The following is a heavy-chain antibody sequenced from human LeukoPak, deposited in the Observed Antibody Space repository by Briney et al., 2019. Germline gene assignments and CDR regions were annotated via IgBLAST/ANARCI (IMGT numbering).Heavy chain of an antibody. CDR3: ASDPAYYDSSGLTDY. CDR2: INSDGSST. J-gene: IGHJ4*02. Sequence: GGSLRLSCAASGFTFSSYWMHWVRQAPGKGLVGVSHINSDGSSTSYADSVKGRFTISRNNAKNTLYLQMNSLRAEDTAVYYCASDPAYYDSSGLTDYWGQGTLVTVSS. CDR1: GFTFSSYW. V-gene: IGHV3-74*01. D-gene: IGHD3-22*01.